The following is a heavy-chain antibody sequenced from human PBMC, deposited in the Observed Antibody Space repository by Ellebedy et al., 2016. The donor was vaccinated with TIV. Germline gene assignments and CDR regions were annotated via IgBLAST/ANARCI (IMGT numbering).Heavy chain of an antibody. D-gene: IGHD3-22*01. V-gene: IGHV3-30-3*01. CDR1: GFTFKIYA. J-gene: IGHJ4*01. CDR3: ARDRGYDSSGFLFDY. Sequence: GESLKISCAATGFTFKIYALHWVRQAPGKGLEWVALIPYDGSKKYYADSVKGRFTISRDNSKNTLYLQMNSRRAEDTAVYYCARDRGYDSSGFLFDYWGHGTLVTVSS. CDR2: IPYDGSKK.